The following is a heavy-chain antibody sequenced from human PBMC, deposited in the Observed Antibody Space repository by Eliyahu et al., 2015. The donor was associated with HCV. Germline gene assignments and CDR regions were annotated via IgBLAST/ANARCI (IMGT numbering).Heavy chain of an antibody. V-gene: IGHV4-61*01. CDR2: IYYSGTT. D-gene: IGHD3-10*02. J-gene: IGHJ6*02. Sequence: QVQLQESGPGLVKPSETLSLTCTVSGGSISSSYYWXWIRQPPGKGLEWIGSIYYSGTTNYNPSLKSRVTISLDTSKNQFSLKLSSVPAADTAVYYCARATYVYGLDVWGQGTTVTVSS. CDR1: GGSISSSYY. CDR3: ARATYVYGLDV.